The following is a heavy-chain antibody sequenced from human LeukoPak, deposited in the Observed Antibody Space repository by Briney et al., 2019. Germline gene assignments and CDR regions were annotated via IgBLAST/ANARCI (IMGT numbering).Heavy chain of an antibody. CDR3: ARPSQRRYSSSWSSGIDY. CDR1: GGSISIISSSSYY. Sequence: PSETLSLTCTVSGGSISIISSSSYYWGWIRQPPGKGLEWIGSIYYSGSTYYNPSLKSRVTISVDTSKNQFSLKLSSVTAADTAVYYCARPSQRRYSSSWSSGIDYWGQGTLVTVSS. D-gene: IGHD6-13*01. J-gene: IGHJ4*02. V-gene: IGHV4-39*01. CDR2: IYYSGST.